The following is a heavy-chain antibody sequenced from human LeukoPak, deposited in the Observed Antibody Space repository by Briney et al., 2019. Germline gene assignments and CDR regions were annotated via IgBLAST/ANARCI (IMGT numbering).Heavy chain of an antibody. V-gene: IGHV3-64*01. D-gene: IGHD3-3*02. J-gene: IGHJ6*02. Sequence: GGSLRLSCAASGFTFSSYAMHWVRQAPGKGLEYVSAISSNGGSTYYANSVKGRFTISRDNSKNTLYLQMGSLRAEDMAVYYCARVFSTYYYGMDVWGQGTTVTVSS. CDR2: ISSNGGST. CDR1: GFTFSSYA. CDR3: ARVFSTYYYGMDV.